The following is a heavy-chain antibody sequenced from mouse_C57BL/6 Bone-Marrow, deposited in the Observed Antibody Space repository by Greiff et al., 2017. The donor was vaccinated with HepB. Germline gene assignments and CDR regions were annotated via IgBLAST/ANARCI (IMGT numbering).Heavy chain of an antibody. D-gene: IGHD2-4*01. CDR1: GFNIKDDY. CDR3: TTPYDYDGDWFAY. Sequence: EVQVVESGAELVRPGASVKLSCTASGFNIKDDYMHWVKQRPEQGLEWIGWIDPENGDTEYASKFQGKATITADTSSNTAYLQLSSLTSEDTAVYYCTTPYDYDGDWFAYWGQGTLVTVSA. CDR2: IDPENGDT. J-gene: IGHJ3*01. V-gene: IGHV14-4*01.